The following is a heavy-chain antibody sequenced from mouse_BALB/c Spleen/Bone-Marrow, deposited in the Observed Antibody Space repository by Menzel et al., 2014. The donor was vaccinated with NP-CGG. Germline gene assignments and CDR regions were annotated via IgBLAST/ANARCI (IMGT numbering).Heavy chain of an antibody. CDR1: GFNIKDTY. CDR3: ARGGRWSSAMDY. CDR2: IDPANGNT. V-gene: IGHV14-3*02. D-gene: IGHD2-3*01. Sequence: EVHLVESGAELVKPGASVKLSCTASGFNIKDTYMHWVKQRPEQGLEWIGRIDPANGNTKYDPKFQGKATITADTSSNTAYLQLSSLTSEDTAVCYCARGGRWSSAMDYWGQGTSVTVSS. J-gene: IGHJ4*01.